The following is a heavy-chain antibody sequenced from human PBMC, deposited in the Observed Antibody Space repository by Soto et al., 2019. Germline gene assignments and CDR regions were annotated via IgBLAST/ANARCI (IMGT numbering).Heavy chain of an antibody. CDR3: ARGGIAAAAPPDY. J-gene: IGHJ4*02. CDR1: GGSISSGGYY. D-gene: IGHD6-13*01. Sequence: QVQLQESGPGLVKPSQTLSLTCTVSGGSISSGGYYWSWIRQHPGKGLEWIGYIYYSGSTSYNPSRKSRVTISVDTSKNQFSLKLSSVTAADTAVYYCARGGIAAAAPPDYWGQGTLVTVSS. V-gene: IGHV4-31*03. CDR2: IYYSGST.